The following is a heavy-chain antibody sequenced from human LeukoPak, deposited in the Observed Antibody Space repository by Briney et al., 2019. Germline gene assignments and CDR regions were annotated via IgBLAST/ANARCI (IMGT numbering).Heavy chain of an antibody. V-gene: IGHV3-23*01. J-gene: IGHJ4*02. CDR2: ISGSGGST. CDR3: AKGTDYYGSGSDY. D-gene: IGHD3-10*01. Sequence: PWGSLRLSCAASGFTFSSYAMSWVRQAPGKGLEWVSAISGSGGSTYYADSVKGRFTISRDNSKNTLYLQMNSLRAEDTAVYYCAKGTDYYGSGSDYWGQGTLVTVSS. CDR1: GFTFSSYA.